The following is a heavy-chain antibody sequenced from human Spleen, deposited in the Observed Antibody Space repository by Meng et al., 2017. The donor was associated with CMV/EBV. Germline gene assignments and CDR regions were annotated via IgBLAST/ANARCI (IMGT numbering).Heavy chain of an antibody. CDR1: GFSFSNYE. Sequence: GGSLRLSCTASGFSFSNYEMDWVRQAPGKGLEWISYISSSGSGDTIYYADSVKGRFTSSRDNAKNSLYLQMDSLRAEDTAVYYCARRQVNDYWSGDHFDYWGQGTLVTVSS. J-gene: IGHJ4*02. D-gene: IGHD3-3*01. CDR3: ARRQVNDYWSGDHFDY. V-gene: IGHV3-48*03. CDR2: ISSSGSGDTI.